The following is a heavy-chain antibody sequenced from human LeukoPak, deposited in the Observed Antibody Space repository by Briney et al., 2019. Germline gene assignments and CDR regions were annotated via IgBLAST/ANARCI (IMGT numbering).Heavy chain of an antibody. Sequence: PSQTLSLTCTVSGGSISSGGYYWSWIRQHPGKGLEWIGYIYYSGSTYYNPSLKSRVTISVDTSKNQFSLKLSSVTAADTAVYYCARDGYGGNSINWFDPWGQGTLVTVSS. D-gene: IGHD4-23*01. CDR1: GGSISSGGYY. V-gene: IGHV4-31*03. J-gene: IGHJ5*02. CDR3: ARDGYGGNSINWFDP. CDR2: IYYSGST.